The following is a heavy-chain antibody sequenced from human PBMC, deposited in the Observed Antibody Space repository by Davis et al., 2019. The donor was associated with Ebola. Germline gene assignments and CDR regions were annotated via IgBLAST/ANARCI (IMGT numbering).Heavy chain of an antibody. CDR1: GGSISSGGYY. D-gene: IGHD2-15*01. J-gene: IGHJ3*02. Sequence: PSETLSLTCTVSGGSISSGGYYWSWIRQHPGKGLEWIGYIYYSGSTNYNPSLKSRVTISVDTSKNQFSLKLSSVTAADTAVYYCARDVMVAAFDIWGQGTMVTVSS. CDR2: IYYSGST. CDR3: ARDVMVAAFDI. V-gene: IGHV4-61*08.